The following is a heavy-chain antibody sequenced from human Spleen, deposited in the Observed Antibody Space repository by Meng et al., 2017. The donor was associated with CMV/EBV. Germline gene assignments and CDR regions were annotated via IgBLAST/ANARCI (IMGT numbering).Heavy chain of an antibody. J-gene: IGHJ3*02. Sequence: ASVKVSCKSSGYTFTDFYIHWVRQAPGEGPEWMGWINPRGGHMYAQKFQGTVTMAGDTSLNTAHLEVRGLKSDDTAMYYCARGALKQRLMGSPVDIWGQGTRVTVSS. D-gene: IGHD3-10*01. CDR3: ARGALKQRLMGSPVDI. CDR1: GYTFTDFY. V-gene: IGHV1-2*02. CDR2: INPRGGH.